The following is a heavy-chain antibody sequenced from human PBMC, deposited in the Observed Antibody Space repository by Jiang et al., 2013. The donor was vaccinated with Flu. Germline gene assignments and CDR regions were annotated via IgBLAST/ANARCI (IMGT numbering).Heavy chain of an antibody. V-gene: IGHV4-34*01. J-gene: IGHJ4*02. CDR3: ARRVGWGKGYFDY. Sequence: EWIGEINHSGSTNYNPSLKSRVTISVDTSKNQFSLKLSSVTAADTAVYYCARRVGWGKGYFDYWGQGTLVTVSS. D-gene: IGHD7-27*01. CDR2: INHSGST.